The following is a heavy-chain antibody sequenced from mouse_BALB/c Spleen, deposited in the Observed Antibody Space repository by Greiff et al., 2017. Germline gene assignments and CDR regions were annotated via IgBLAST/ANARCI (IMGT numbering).Heavy chain of an antibody. V-gene: IGHV14-3*02. Sequence: VQLQQSGAELVKPGASVKLSCTASGFNIKDTYMHWVKQRPEQGLEWIGRIDPANGNTKYDPKFQGKATITADTSSNTAYLQLSSLTSEDTALYYCARHEGQLGYYFDYWGQGTTLTVSS. D-gene: IGHD3-2*01. CDR1: GFNIKDTY. J-gene: IGHJ2*01. CDR3: ARHEGQLGYYFDY. CDR2: IDPANGNT.